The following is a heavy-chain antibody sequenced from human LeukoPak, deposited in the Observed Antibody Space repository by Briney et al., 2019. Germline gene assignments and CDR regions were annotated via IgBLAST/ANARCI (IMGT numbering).Heavy chain of an antibody. J-gene: IGHJ4*02. D-gene: IGHD5-18*01. CDR2: IVNSGGST. V-gene: IGHV3-23*01. CDR3: AKDRAGYSYGMFDS. Sequence: AGGSLRLSCVASGFTFSNYAMSWVRQAPGKGLEWVSGIVNSGGSTYYADSVRGRLTISRDNSKKTVYLQMSSLRGDGTAIYYCAKDRAGYSYGMFDSWGQGTLVTVSS. CDR1: GFTFSNYA.